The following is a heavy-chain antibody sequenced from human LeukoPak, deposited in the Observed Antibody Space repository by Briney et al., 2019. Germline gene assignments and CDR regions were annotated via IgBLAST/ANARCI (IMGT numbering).Heavy chain of an antibody. CDR2: IYYSGST. Sequence: PSETLSLTCTLSGGSISSYYWSWIRQPPGKGLEWIGYIYYSGSTNYNPSLKSRVTISVDTSKNQFSPKLTSVTAADTAVYYCASLYYGSGSFDYWGQGTLVTVSS. CDR1: GGSISSYY. J-gene: IGHJ4*02. D-gene: IGHD3-10*01. CDR3: ASLYYGSGSFDY. V-gene: IGHV4-59*01.